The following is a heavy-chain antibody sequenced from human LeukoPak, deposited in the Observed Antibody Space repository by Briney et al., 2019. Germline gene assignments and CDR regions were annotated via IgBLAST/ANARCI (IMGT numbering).Heavy chain of an antibody. CDR2: MSTSDSPI. CDR1: GFTFSDYY. Sequence: PGGSLRLSCAASGFTFSDYYMSWIRQAPGKGLEWVSYMSTSDSPIYYTDSVKGRFTISRDNAKNSLYLLMNSLRASDTAVYYCARELNGAFDPWGQGTLVTVSS. J-gene: IGHJ5*02. V-gene: IGHV3-11*04. CDR3: ARELNGAFDP. D-gene: IGHD1-1*01.